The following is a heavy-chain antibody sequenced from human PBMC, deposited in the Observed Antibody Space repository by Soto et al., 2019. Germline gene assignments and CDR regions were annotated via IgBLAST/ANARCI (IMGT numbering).Heavy chain of an antibody. Sequence: VQVEESGGGLVLPGGSLRLSCAVSAVSEFSFSAQYMDWVLRAPGKRLEWVGRTRNRVNSFSIAYAASVQGRLTISRDDTSNTVYLQVNRLKTEDTAVDYCSRVGASAKTPDYWGQGALVTVSS. J-gene: IGHJ4*02. CDR1: AVSEFSFSAQY. D-gene: IGHD2-15*01. V-gene: IGHV3-72*01. CDR3: SRVGASAKTPDY. CDR2: TRNRVNSFSI.